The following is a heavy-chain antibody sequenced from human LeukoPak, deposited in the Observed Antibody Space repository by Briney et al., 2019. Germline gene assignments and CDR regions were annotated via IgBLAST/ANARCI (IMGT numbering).Heavy chain of an antibody. J-gene: IGHJ6*02. CDR3: APLEYCSGGSCYGRYGMDV. CDR2: IIPILGIA. V-gene: IGHV1-69*04. Sequence: GSSVKVSCKASGGTFSSYAISWVRQAPGQGLEWMGRIIPILGIANYAQKFQGRVTITADKSTSTAYMELSSLRSEDTAVYYCAPLEYCSGGSCYGRYGMDVWGQGTTVTVSS. D-gene: IGHD2-15*01. CDR1: GGTFSSYA.